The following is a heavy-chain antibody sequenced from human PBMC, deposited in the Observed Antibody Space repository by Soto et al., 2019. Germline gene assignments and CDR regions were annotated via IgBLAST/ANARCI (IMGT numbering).Heavy chain of an antibody. CDR2: ISVNGGST. D-gene: IGHD2-15*01. Sequence: GGSLRLSCAASGFTFSSCAMGWVRQAPGKGLEWVSSISVNGGSTYYAGSVKGRFTISRDNSKNILYLHMISLRAEDTAVYYCAKERNSWYSSGSDSWGQGTLVTVSS. CDR3: AKERNSWYSSGSDS. V-gene: IGHV3-23*01. J-gene: IGHJ4*02. CDR1: GFTFSSCA.